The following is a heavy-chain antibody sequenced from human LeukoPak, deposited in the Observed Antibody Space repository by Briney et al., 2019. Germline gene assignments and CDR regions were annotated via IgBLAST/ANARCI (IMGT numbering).Heavy chain of an antibody. V-gene: IGHV1-2*02. Sequence: ASVKVSCKASGYTFTGYYMHWVRQAPGQGLEWMAWINPNSGGTNYAQKFQGRVTMTRDTSISTAYMELSRLTSDDTAVYYCARAPLGLPFDYWGQGSLVTVSS. J-gene: IGHJ4*02. CDR2: INPNSGGT. CDR1: GYTFTGYY. CDR3: ARAPLGLPFDY.